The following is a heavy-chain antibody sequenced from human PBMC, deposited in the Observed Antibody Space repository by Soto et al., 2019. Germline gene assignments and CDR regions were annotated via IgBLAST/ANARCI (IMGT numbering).Heavy chain of an antibody. CDR2: MSGSGGRT. Sequence: GGSLRLSCAASGFTFGNYAMSWVRQAPGKGLEWVSGMSGSGGRTYYADSLKGRFTISRDNSKNTLYLQMNSLRAEDTAVYYCAKDSLGYCSSSSCYDRYYYHGMDVWGQGTMVSV. D-gene: IGHD2-2*03. CDR1: GFTFGNYA. J-gene: IGHJ6*02. V-gene: IGHV3-23*01. CDR3: AKDSLGYCSSSSCYDRYYYHGMDV.